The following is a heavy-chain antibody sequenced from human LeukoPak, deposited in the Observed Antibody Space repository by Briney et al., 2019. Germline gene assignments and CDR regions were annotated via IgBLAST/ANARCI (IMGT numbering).Heavy chain of an antibody. Sequence: SETLSLTCTVSGGSISSGSYYWSWIRQPAGKGLEWIGYIYYSGSTYYNPSLKSRVTISVHTSKNQFSLKLSSVTAADTAVYYCARGGRLWFGELLYRFQKYNWFDPWGQGTLVTVSS. V-gene: IGHV4-61*10. J-gene: IGHJ5*02. CDR1: GGSISSGSYY. CDR2: IYYSGST. D-gene: IGHD3-10*01. CDR3: ARGGRLWFGELLYRFQKYNWFDP.